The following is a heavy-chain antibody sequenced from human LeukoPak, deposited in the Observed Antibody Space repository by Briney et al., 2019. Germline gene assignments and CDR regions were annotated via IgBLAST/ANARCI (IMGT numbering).Heavy chain of an antibody. CDR1: GFTFSSYW. D-gene: IGHD3-22*01. Sequence: QPGGSLRLSCAASGFTFSSYWMHRVRQAPGKGLVWVSRINSDGSSTSYADSVKGRFTISRDNAKNTLYLQMNSLRAEDTAVYYCARDLYRIVVVPHYFDYWGQGTLVTVSS. V-gene: IGHV3-74*01. CDR3: ARDLYRIVVVPHYFDY. J-gene: IGHJ4*02. CDR2: INSDGSST.